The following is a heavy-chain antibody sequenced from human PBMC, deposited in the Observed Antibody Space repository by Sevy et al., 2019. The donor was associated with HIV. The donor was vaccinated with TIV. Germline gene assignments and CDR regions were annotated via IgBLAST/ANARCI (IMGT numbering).Heavy chain of an antibody. V-gene: IGHV3-53*01. J-gene: IGHJ6*02. CDR1: GFTVSSNY. Sequence: LRLSCAASGFTVSSNYMSWVRQAPGKGLEWIAVIYIGGSTSYADSVKGRFTISRANSKNTVYLQMNSLRAEDTAVYYCARPQGGKYYYGMDVWGQGTTVTVSS. CDR3: ARPQGGKYYYGMDV. CDR2: IYIGGST. D-gene: IGHD2-15*01.